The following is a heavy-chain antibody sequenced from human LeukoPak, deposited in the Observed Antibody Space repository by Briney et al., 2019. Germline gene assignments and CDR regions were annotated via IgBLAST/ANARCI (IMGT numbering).Heavy chain of an antibody. J-gene: IGHJ6*04. CDR1: GYSFTSYW. Sequence: GESLKISCQGSGYSFTSYWISWVRQLPGKGLEWMGRIDPSDSYTNYSPSFQGHVTISADKSISTAYLQWSSLKASDTAMYYCARQASSGFLPLSYGMDVWGKGTTVTVSS. V-gene: IGHV5-10-1*01. CDR2: IDPSDSYT. D-gene: IGHD5-12*01. CDR3: ARQASSGFLPLSYGMDV.